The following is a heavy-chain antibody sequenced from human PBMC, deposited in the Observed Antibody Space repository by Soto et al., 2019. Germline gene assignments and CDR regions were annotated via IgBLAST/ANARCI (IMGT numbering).Heavy chain of an antibody. J-gene: IGHJ3*02. CDR1: GGTFSSYT. D-gene: IGHD1-26*01. CDR2: IIPILGIA. Sequence: QVQLVQSGAEVKKPGSSVKVSCKASGGTFSSYTISWVRQAPGQGLEWMGRIIPILGIANYAQKFQGRVTITADKSTRTAYMERRSLRYEDTAVYYCARDVVSGSYYASGTQSDAFDIWGQGTMANVSS. V-gene: IGHV1-69*02. CDR3: ARDVVSGSYYASGTQSDAFDI.